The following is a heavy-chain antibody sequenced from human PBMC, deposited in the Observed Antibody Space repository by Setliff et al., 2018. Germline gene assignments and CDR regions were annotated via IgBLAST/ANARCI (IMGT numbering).Heavy chain of an antibody. CDR3: ARQDRFYDRSVFVEYFQH. Sequence: SETLSLTCSVSGGSISPYYWIWIRQSPGKGLGWIGYIFYSGSARYNPSLESRVTMSVDTSKNQISLKLTSVTAADTAVYYCARQDRFYDRSVFVEYFQHWGQGALVTVS. J-gene: IGHJ1*01. CDR2: IFYSGSA. CDR1: GGSISPYY. D-gene: IGHD3-22*01. V-gene: IGHV4-59*08.